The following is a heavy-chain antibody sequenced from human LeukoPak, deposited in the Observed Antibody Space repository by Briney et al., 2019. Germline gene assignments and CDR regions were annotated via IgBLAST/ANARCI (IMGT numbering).Heavy chain of an antibody. CDR2: ISSTSTYI. Sequence: PGGSLRLSCAASGFTFSRYTVNWVRQAPGKGLEWVSSISSTSTYIYYADSVKTRFTISRDNAKNSLYLQMNSLRAEDTAVYYCAKDIRSSGWSKYSDYWGQGTLVTVSS. J-gene: IGHJ4*02. CDR3: AKDIRSSGWSKYSDY. V-gene: IGHV3-21*04. D-gene: IGHD6-19*01. CDR1: GFTFSRYT.